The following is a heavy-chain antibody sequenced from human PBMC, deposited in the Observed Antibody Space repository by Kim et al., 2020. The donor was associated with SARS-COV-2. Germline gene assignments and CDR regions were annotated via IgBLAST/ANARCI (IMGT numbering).Heavy chain of an antibody. CDR2: IIPIFGTA. CDR3: ARGPGIAAAGFLYWYFDL. Sequence: SVKVSCKASGGTFSSYAISWVRQAPGQGLEWMGGIIPIFGTANYAQKFQGRVTITADESTSTAYMELSSLRSEDTAVYYCARGPGIAAAGFLYWYFDLWGRGTLVTVSS. J-gene: IGHJ2*01. V-gene: IGHV1-69*13. D-gene: IGHD6-13*01. CDR1: GGTFSSYA.